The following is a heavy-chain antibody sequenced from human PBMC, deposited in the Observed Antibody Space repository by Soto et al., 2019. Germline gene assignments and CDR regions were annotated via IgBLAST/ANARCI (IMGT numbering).Heavy chain of an antibody. CDR2: TYYRSKWYN. CDR1: GDSVFSNTAA. D-gene: IGHD1-26*01. J-gene: IGHJ4*02. CDR3: VRDVGFDFDY. V-gene: IGHV6-1*01. Sequence: SQTLSLTSAISGDSVFSNTAAWNWIRQSPSRGLEWLGRTYYRSKWYNDYAVTVKSRIVINPDTSQNQFSLHLNSVTPDDTALYYCVRDVGFDFDYWGQGTQVTVSS.